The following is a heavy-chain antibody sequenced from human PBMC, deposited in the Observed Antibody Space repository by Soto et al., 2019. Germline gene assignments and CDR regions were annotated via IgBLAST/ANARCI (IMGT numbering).Heavy chain of an antibody. Sequence: EVQLLESGGGLVQPGGSLRLSCAASGFTFSSYAMSWVRQAPGKGLEWVSAISGSGGSTYYADSVKGRFTISRDNSKNTLYLQMNSLRAEDTAVYYCAKVNYDSSSKIPDFDYWGQGTLVTVSS. CDR2: ISGSGGST. V-gene: IGHV3-23*01. D-gene: IGHD3-22*01. CDR3: AKVNYDSSSKIPDFDY. J-gene: IGHJ4*02. CDR1: GFTFSSYA.